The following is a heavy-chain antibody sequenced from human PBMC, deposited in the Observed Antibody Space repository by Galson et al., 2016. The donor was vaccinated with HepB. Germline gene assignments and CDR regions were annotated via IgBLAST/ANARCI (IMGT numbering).Heavy chain of an antibody. CDR1: GFTFSLYA. D-gene: IGHD5-18*01. CDR3: AKEGAPDTTMAKLDY. Sequence: SLRLSCAASGFTFSLYAMSWVRQAPGKGLEWVSSISFSGVSTYYADSVQGRLTISRDYSKNTLYLQMNGLRAEDTAVYYCAKEGAPDTTMAKLDYWGQGTLVTVSS. J-gene: IGHJ4*02. V-gene: IGHV3-23*01. CDR2: ISFSGVST.